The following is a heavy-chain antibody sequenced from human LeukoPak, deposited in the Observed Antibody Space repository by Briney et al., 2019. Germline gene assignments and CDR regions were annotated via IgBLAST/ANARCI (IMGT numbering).Heavy chain of an antibody. V-gene: IGHV4-34*01. Sequence: GSLRLSCAASGFTFSSYAMSWIRQPPGKGLEWIGEINHSGSTNYNPSLKSRVTISVDTSKNQFSLKLSSVTAADTAVYYCARGSNKDAFDIWGQGTMVTVSS. CDR1: GFTFSSYA. D-gene: IGHD2/OR15-2a*01. CDR2: INHSGST. J-gene: IGHJ3*02. CDR3: ARGSNKDAFDI.